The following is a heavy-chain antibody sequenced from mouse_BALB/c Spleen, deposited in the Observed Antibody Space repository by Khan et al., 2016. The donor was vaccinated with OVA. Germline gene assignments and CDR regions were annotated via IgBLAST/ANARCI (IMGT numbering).Heavy chain of an antibody. CDR3: ARDYGSSYLFVDY. J-gene: IGHJ2*01. Sequence: EVQLQESGPGLVKPSQSLSLTCTVSGYSITSDYAWNWIRQFPGNKLEWMAYITYSGSTGYNPSLKSRISITRDTSKNQFFLQLNSVTTEDTATYYSARDYGSSYLFVDYWGQGTTLTVSS. D-gene: IGHD1-1*01. CDR2: ITYSGST. CDR1: GYSITSDYA. V-gene: IGHV3-2*02.